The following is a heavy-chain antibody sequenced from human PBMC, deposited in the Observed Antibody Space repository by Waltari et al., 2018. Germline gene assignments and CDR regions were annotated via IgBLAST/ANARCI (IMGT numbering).Heavy chain of an antibody. V-gene: IGHV4-34*01. CDR1: GGSFSSYY. CDR2: INHAGNI. Sequence: QEQLQQWGAGLLKPSETLSLTCGVRGGSFSSYYWSWIRQSPGKGLEWIGEINHAGNIHYNPSFKSRVTMSIDTARNQFSLEVKSVIAADTAVYFCARISGLDYATPMWGLGTVVTVSS. J-gene: IGHJ3*01. D-gene: IGHD5-12*01. CDR3: ARISGLDYATPM.